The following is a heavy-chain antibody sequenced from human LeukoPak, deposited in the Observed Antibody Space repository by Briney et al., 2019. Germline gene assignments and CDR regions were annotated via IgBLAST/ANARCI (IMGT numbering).Heavy chain of an antibody. J-gene: IGHJ5*02. CDR1: GYSISSSYQ. V-gene: IGHV4-38-2*02. D-gene: IGHD2-2*01. CDR3: ARDPRWLTPDCTSTSCYENYFAP. CDR2: VHHNAGA. Sequence: PSETLSLTCAVSGYSISSSYQWAWIRQPPGRGLEWIGSVHHNAGAHYNPSLRSRVTISVDASKNHFSLKLSSVTVADTAVYFCARDPRWLTPDCTSTSCYENYFAPWGQGTLVTVSS.